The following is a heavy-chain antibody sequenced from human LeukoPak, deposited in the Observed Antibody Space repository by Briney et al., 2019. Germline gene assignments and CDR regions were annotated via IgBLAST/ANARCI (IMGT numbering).Heavy chain of an antibody. CDR2: IYPGDSDT. CDR1: GYSFTSYW. Sequence: GESLKISCKGSGYSFTSYWIGWVRQMPGKGLEWMGIIYPGDSDTRYSPSFQGQVTISADKSISTAYLQWSSLRASDTAMYYCASGTDYDFWSGYTDYWGQGTLVTVSS. V-gene: IGHV5-51*01. D-gene: IGHD3-3*01. J-gene: IGHJ4*02. CDR3: ASGTDYDFWSGYTDY.